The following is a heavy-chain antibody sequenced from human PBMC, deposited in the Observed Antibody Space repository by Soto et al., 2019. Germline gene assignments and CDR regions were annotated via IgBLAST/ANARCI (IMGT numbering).Heavy chain of an antibody. D-gene: IGHD6-13*01. CDR1: GFTFDDYT. Sequence: GGSLRLSCAASGFTFDDYTMHWVRQAPGKGLEWVSLISWDGGSTYYADSVKGRFTISRDNSKNSLYLQMNSLRTEDTALYYCAKDVGYSSSERQRGWFDPWGQGTLVTVSS. V-gene: IGHV3-43*01. J-gene: IGHJ5*02. CDR3: AKDVGYSSSERQRGWFDP. CDR2: ISWDGGST.